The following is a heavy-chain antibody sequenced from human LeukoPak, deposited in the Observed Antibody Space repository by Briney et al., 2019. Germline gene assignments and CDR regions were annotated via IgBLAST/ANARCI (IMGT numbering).Heavy chain of an antibody. Sequence: QPGGSLRLSCAASGFTFSSYAMSWVRQAPGKGLEWVSVISGSGGSTYSADSVKGRFTISRDNSKSTLYLQMNSLRAEDTAVYFCAKSQDGGRLFHFDYWGQGTLVTVSS. D-gene: IGHD1-26*01. J-gene: IGHJ4*02. CDR3: AKSQDGGRLFHFDY. CDR2: ISGSGGST. CDR1: GFTFSSYA. V-gene: IGHV3-23*01.